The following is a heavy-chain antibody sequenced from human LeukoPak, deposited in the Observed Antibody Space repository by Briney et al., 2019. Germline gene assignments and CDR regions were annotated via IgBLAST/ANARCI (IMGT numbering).Heavy chain of an antibody. Sequence: AGGSLRLSCAASGFTFSSYAMSWVRQAPGKGLEWVSAISGSGGSTYYADSVKGRFTISRDNSKNTLYLQMNSLRAEDTAVYYCATRGQGYYDILTGYYTPGYFDYWGQGTLVTVSS. D-gene: IGHD3-9*01. J-gene: IGHJ4*02. CDR2: ISGSGGST. CDR3: ATRGQGYYDILTGYYTPGYFDY. CDR1: GFTFSSYA. V-gene: IGHV3-23*01.